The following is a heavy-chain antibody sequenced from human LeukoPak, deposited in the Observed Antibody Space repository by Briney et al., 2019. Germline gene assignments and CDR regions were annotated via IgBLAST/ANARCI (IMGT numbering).Heavy chain of an antibody. D-gene: IGHD3-22*01. CDR1: GGSFSGYY. CDR2: INHSGST. V-gene: IGHV4-34*01. Sequence: SETLSLTCAVYGGSFSGYYCSWIRQPPGKGLEWIGEINHSGSTNYNPSLKSRVTISVDTSKNQFSLKLSSVTAADTAVYYCARVSWPSEYYYDSSGYYNWFDPWGQGTLVTVSS. J-gene: IGHJ5*02. CDR3: ARVSWPSEYYYDSSGYYNWFDP.